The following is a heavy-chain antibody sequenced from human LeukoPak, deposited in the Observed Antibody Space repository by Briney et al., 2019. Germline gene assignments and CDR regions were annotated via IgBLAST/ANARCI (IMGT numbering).Heavy chain of an antibody. J-gene: IGHJ3*02. Sequence: PGGSLRLSCVTSGFNFDRYAMNWVRLAPGKGLEWVSSIGPVKSDVYYAPSVEGRFTISRDDSKNSVFLQMNSLRLDDTAVYYCARDRGTGDYGDYLPDAFDIWGQGTMVTVSS. CDR3: ARDRGTGDYGDYLPDAFDI. V-gene: IGHV3-21*01. CDR1: GFNFDRYA. D-gene: IGHD4-17*01. CDR2: IGPVKSDV.